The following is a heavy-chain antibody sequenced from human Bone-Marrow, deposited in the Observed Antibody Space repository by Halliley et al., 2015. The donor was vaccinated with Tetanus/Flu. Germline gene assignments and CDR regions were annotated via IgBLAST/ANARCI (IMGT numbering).Heavy chain of an antibody. CDR1: GGSFNNYF. CDR2: MYHDGTT. D-gene: IGHD3-22*01. Sequence: LRLSCTVSGGSFNNYFWTWIRQPPGKGLEWIGYMYHDGTTNYNPSLKSRATISVDTSKRQISLNLTSVTAADTAIYHCAREGYYYRRGYLFDAIDLWGQGAMVTVAS. V-gene: IGHV4-59*01. J-gene: IGHJ3*01. CDR3: AREGYYYRRGYLFDAIDL.